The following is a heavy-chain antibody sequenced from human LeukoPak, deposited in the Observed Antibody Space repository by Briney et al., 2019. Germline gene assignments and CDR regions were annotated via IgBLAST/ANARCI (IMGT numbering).Heavy chain of an antibody. D-gene: IGHD1-26*01. V-gene: IGHV4-39*07. CDR3: ARYKQWELPYYFDY. CDR2: IYYSGST. J-gene: IGHJ4*02. CDR1: GGSISSSSYY. Sequence: SETLSLTCTVSGGSISSSSYYWGWIRQPPGKGLEWIGSIYYSGSTYYNPSLKSRVTISVDTSKNQSSLKLSSVTAADTAVYYCARYKQWELPYYFDYWGQGTLVTVSS.